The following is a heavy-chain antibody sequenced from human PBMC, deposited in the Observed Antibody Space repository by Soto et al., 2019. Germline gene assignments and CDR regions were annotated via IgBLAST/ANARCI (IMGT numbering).Heavy chain of an antibody. D-gene: IGHD2-2*01. CDR3: ARDDCSSTSCPRNYYYGMDV. J-gene: IGHJ6*02. V-gene: IGHV1-69*13. CDR1: GGTFSSYA. Sequence: SVKVSCKASGGTFSSYAISWVRQAPGQGLEWMGGIIPIFGTANYAQKFQGRVTITADESTSTANMELSSLRSEDTAVYYCARDDCSSTSCPRNYYYGMDVWGQGTTVTVSS. CDR2: IIPIFGTA.